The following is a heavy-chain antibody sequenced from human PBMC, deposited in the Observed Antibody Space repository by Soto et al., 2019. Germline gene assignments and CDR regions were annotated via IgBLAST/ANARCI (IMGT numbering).Heavy chain of an antibody. CDR2: ISVYNGHT. J-gene: IGHJ4*02. D-gene: IGHD5-18*01. V-gene: IGHV1-18*01. CDR3: ARVESANSYDGSDFGDFDY. Sequence: QVYLVQSGGEVIRPGASVQVSCRASGYTFSNYGISWVRQAPGHGLEWMGWISVYNGHTNYAENCQARPNMTTDSSTSTAYTELRRLRSDDAVVYYCARVESANSYDGSDFGDFDYWGQGTLVTVSS. CDR1: GYTFSNYG.